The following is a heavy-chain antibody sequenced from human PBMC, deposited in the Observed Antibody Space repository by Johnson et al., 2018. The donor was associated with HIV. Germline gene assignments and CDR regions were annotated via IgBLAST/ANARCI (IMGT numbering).Heavy chain of an antibody. V-gene: IGHV3-64*01. CDR1: GFTFSRYT. J-gene: IGHJ3*02. D-gene: IGHD1-1*01. CDR3: ARGYTWNDVSI. CDR2: ISSNGAST. Sequence: VQLVESGGGLVQPGGSLRLSCAASGFTFSRYTMHWVRQAPGKGLEYVSTISSNGASTYYANSVKGRFTISRDNSKNTLYLQMNSLRTDHTAVYYCARGYTWNDVSIWGQGTMVTVSS.